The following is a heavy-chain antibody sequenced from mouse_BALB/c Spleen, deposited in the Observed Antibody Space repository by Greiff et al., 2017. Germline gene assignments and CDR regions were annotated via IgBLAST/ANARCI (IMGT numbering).Heavy chain of an antibody. CDR2: ISSGSSTI. V-gene: IGHV5-17*02. Sequence: EVKLVESGGGLVQPGGSRKLSCAASGFTFSSFGMHWVRQAPEKGLEWVAYISSGSSTIYYADTVKGRFTISRDNPKNTLFLQMTSLRSEDTAMYYCARWGNGNSLYAMDYWGQGTSVTVSS. CDR1: GFTFSSFG. CDR3: ARWGNGNSLYAMDY. D-gene: IGHD2-1*01. J-gene: IGHJ4*01.